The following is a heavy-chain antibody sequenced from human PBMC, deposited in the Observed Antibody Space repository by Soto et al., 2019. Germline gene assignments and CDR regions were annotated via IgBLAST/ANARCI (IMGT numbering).Heavy chain of an antibody. CDR2: INPSGGST. CDR3: AGGGGYFDWLSTDNYYYYYGMDV. J-gene: IGHJ6*02. V-gene: IGHV1-46*01. Sequence: AAVKVSCKASGYTFTSYYMHWVRQAPGQGLEWMGIINPSGGSTSYAQKFQGGVTMTRDTSTNTLHMELSSLRSEDTAVYYCAGGGGYFDWLSTDNYYYYYGMDVWGQGTTVTVSS. D-gene: IGHD3-9*01. CDR1: GYTFTSYY.